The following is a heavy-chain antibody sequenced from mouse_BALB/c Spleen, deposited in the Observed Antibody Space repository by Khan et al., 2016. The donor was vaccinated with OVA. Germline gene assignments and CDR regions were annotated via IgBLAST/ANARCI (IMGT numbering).Heavy chain of an antibody. CDR3: TRHGYVAWFTY. CDR2: IDPFSGGS. J-gene: IGHJ3*01. CDR1: GYSFISYY. Sequence: EVQLQQSGPELMKPGASVKISCKASGYSFISYYIHWVMQRHGESLEWIGYIDPFSGGSTYNQKFKVKATLTVDKSSSTAYIHLSNLTSEDSAVYYCTRHGYVAWFTYWGQGTLVTVSA. V-gene: IGHV1-31*01. D-gene: IGHD2-2*01.